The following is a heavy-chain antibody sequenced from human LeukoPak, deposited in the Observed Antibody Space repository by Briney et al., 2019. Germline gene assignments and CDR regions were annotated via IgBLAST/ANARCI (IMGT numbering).Heavy chain of an antibody. Sequence: SETLSLTCTVYGGSISSNSVYWGWIRQPPGKGLEWIASIFYSGNTYYNPSLTSRVTISVDTSKNQFSLKLSSVTAADTAVYYCATTASQCTSVSCPLWVDPWGQGTLVTVSS. V-gene: IGHV4-39*01. CDR2: IFYSGNT. D-gene: IGHD2-2*01. CDR3: ATTASQCTSVSCPLWVDP. CDR1: GGSISSNSVY. J-gene: IGHJ5*02.